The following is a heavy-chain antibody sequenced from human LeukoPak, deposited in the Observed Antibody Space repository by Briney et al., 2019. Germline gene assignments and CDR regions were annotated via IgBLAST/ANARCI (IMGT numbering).Heavy chain of an antibody. V-gene: IGHV3-33*01. CDR3: VRDIWTSGNKYFDY. D-gene: IGHD3/OR15-3a*01. Sequence: PGMSLRLSCAASGLPFSTYGFHWIRQAPGKGLEWVSLIWNDGKKAEYADSVKGRFTIFRDNSKNTVYLQMNSLRAEDTAVYYCVRDIWTSGNKYFDYWGQGTLDTVSS. CDR1: GLPFSTYG. CDR2: IWNDGKKA. J-gene: IGHJ4*02.